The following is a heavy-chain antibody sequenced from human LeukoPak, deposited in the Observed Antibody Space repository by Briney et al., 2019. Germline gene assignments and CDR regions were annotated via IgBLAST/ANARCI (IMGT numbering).Heavy chain of an antibody. J-gene: IGHJ4*02. CDR3: ARRISSGIPLHSDY. CDR1: GFTFSSYW. D-gene: IGHD6-6*01. V-gene: IGHV3-7*01. CDR2: IKQDGSEK. Sequence: PGGSLRLSCAASGFTFSSYWMSWVRQAPGKGLEWVANIKQDGSEKYYVDSVKGRFTISRDNAKNSLYLQMNSLRAEDTAVYYCARRISSGIPLHSDYWGQGTLVTVSS.